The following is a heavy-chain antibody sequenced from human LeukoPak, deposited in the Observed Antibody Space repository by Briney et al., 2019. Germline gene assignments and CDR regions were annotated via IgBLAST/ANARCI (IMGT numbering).Heavy chain of an antibody. V-gene: IGHV1-18*01. CDR1: GYTFTIYG. CDR2: ISAYNGNT. J-gene: IGHJ4*02. Sequence: GASVKVSCKASGYTFTIYGITWVRQAPGQRLEWMGWISAYNGNTNSAQKFQGRVTMTTDTSTSTAYMELRNLRPDDTAVYYCARGQRLLLDFDYWGQGTLVTVSS. CDR3: ARGQRLLLDFDY. D-gene: IGHD2/OR15-2a*01.